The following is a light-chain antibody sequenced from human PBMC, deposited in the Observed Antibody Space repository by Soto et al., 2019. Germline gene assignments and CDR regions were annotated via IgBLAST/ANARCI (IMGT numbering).Light chain of an antibody. CDR1: ISNIGNNY. V-gene: IGLV1-51*02. CDR2: ESN. J-gene: IGLJ1*01. CDR3: ASWDHSLSGYV. Sequence: QSVLTQPPSVSAAPGQKVTISCSGTISNIGNNYVSWYQQLPGAAPTLLIYESNRRPTGIPDRFSGSKSATSATLDTTGLQTGDEADYYCASWDHSLSGYVFGSGTKVPVL.